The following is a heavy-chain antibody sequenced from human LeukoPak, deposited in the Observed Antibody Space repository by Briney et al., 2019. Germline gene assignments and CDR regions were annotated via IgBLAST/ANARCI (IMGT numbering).Heavy chain of an antibody. V-gene: IGHV4-59*08. CDR2: IYYSGST. Sequence: SETLSLTCTVSGGSISSYYWSWIRQPPGKGLEWIGYIYYSGSTNYNPSLKSRVTISVDTSKNQFSLKLSSVTAADTAVYYCASRSSGWYEGYFDYWGQGTLVTVSS. CDR1: GGSISSYY. CDR3: ASRSSGWYEGYFDY. D-gene: IGHD6-19*01. J-gene: IGHJ4*02.